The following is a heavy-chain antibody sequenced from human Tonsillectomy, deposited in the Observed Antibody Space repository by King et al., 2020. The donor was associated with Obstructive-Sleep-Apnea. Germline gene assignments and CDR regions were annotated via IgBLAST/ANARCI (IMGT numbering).Heavy chain of an antibody. J-gene: IGHJ4*02. D-gene: IGHD3-9*01. CDR3: ARGRYFDWFINGGADY. V-gene: IGHV4-31*03. CDR1: GGSISSGGYY. Sequence: QLQESGPGLVKPSQTLSLTCTVSGGSISSGGYYWSWIRQHPGKGLEWIGYIYYSASTYYNPSLKSRVTISVDTSKNQFSLKLSSVTAADTAVYYCARGRYFDWFINGGADYWGQGTLVTVSS. CDR2: IYYSAST.